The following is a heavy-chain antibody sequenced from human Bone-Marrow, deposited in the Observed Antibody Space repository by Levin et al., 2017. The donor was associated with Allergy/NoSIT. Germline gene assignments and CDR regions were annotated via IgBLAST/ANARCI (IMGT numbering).Heavy chain of an antibody. Sequence: QSGGSLRLSCTASGFSFADYTLSWVRQAPGKGLEWVGFIRSTTYGGTTTYAASVKGRFSISRDDSKNIAYLQMDSLRVEDTAFYYCTRGGSGYSGYDSVYWGQGTLVTVSS. J-gene: IGHJ4*02. CDR1: GFSFADYT. D-gene: IGHD5-12*01. V-gene: IGHV3-49*04. CDR3: TRGGSGYSGYDSVY. CDR2: IRSTTYGGTT.